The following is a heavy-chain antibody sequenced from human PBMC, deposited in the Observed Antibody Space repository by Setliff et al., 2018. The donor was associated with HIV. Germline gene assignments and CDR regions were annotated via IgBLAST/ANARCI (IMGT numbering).Heavy chain of an antibody. V-gene: IGHV4-39*01. J-gene: IGHJ5*02. CDR1: GGSISITTYY. CDR2: IYYSRST. D-gene: IGHD3-10*01. CDR3: ARTYYYGSGSSNWFDP. Sequence: SETLSLTCTVSGGSISITTYYWGWIRQPPGKGLEWIGSIYYSRSTYYNPSLKSRVTISVDTSKNQFSLKLSSVTAADTAVYYCARTYYYGSGSSNWFDPWGQGTLVTVSS.